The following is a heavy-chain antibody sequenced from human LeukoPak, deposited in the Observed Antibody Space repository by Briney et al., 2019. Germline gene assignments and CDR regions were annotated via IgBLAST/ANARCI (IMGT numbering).Heavy chain of an antibody. V-gene: IGHV1-8*01. CDR2: MNPNSGNT. J-gene: IGHJ6*02. CDR3: ARRGSIAVAGQLFYYYYGMDV. CDR1: GYTVTSYD. D-gene: IGHD6-19*01. Sequence: ASVKVSCEASGYTVTSYDINWVRQATGQGLEWMGWMNPNSGNTGYAQKFQGRVTMTRNTSISTAYMELSSLRSEDTAVYYCARRGSIAVAGQLFYYYYGMDVWGQGATVTVSS.